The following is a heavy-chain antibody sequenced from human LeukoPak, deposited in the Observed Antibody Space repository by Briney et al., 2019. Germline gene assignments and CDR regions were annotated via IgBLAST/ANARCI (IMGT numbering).Heavy chain of an antibody. J-gene: IGHJ4*02. CDR1: GYTFTSYA. D-gene: IGHD2-2*01. V-gene: IGHV1-69*01. CDR2: IIPIFGTA. CDR3: ARDPTPYCSSTSCYGLDY. Sequence: ASVKVSCKASGYTFTSYAISWVRQAPGQGLEWMGGIIPIFGTANYAQKFQGRVTITADESTSTAYMELSSLRSEDTAVYYCARDPTPYCSSTSCYGLDYWGQGTLVTVSS.